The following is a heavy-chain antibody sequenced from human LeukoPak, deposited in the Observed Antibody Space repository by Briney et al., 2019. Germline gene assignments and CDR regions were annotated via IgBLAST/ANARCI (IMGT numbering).Heavy chain of an antibody. J-gene: IGHJ6*03. V-gene: IGHV1-8*01. Sequence: ASVKVSCKASGYFFSSDDINWVRPATGQGLEWVGWRYPNSGNTGYAQKFQGRATLTRNTFISTDYMEVRSLRSEDTAVYDWARAPSCSGICPSLGYYYHLDVWGKGTTVTVSS. D-gene: IGHD2-15*01. CDR3: ARAPSCSGICPSLGYYYHLDV. CDR2: RYPNSGNT. CDR1: GYFFSSDD.